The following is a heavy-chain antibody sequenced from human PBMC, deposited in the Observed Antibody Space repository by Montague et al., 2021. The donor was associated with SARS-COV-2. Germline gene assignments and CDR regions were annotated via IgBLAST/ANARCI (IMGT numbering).Heavy chain of an antibody. CDR1: GGSFSGYY. CDR3: ARVRAVPAAMRIFTLGRSYSGMDV. Sequence: SETLSLTCAVYGGSFSGYYWGWIRQPPGKGLEWIGEINHGGSTNXNPSLKSRVTISVDTSKSQFSLNMSSVTAADTAVYYCARVRAVPAAMRIFTLGRSYSGMDVWGQGTTVTVSS. D-gene: IGHD2-2*01. J-gene: IGHJ6*02. V-gene: IGHV4-34*01. CDR2: INHGGST.